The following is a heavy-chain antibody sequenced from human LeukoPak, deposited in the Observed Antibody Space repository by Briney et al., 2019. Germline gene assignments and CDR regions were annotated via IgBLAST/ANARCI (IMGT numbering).Heavy chain of an antibody. CDR3: ARDSALAQAVMFDY. V-gene: IGHV4-38-2*02. Sequence: GSLRLSCAASGFTFSSYSMIWVRQAPGKGLEWTGSIDHSGSTYYNPSLKSRITISVDTSKNQFSLKLSSVTAADTAVYYCARDSALAQAVMFDYWGQGTLVTVSS. D-gene: IGHD6-19*01. CDR1: GFTFSSYS. CDR2: IDHSGST. J-gene: IGHJ4*02.